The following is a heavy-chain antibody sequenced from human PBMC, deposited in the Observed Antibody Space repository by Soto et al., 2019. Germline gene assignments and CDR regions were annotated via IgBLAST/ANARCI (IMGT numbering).Heavy chain of an antibody. D-gene: IGHD5-18*01. CDR1: GYTFTSYG. Sequence: ASVKVSCKASGYTFTSYGISWGRQAPGQGRDSMRCISPYHGNTNYPQKLPRTVPMTTATSPPTASMELRSLRSDDTAVYYSAPSLAEPSPYSYAPHFDSLRHGPPVTVSS. V-gene: IGHV1-18*01. CDR3: APSLAEPSPYSYAPHFDS. J-gene: IGHJ4*01. CDR2: ISPYHGNT.